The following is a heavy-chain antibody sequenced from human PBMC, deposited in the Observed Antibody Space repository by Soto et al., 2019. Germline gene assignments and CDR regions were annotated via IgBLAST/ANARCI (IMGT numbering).Heavy chain of an antibody. J-gene: IGHJ4*02. D-gene: IGHD2-15*01. CDR2: ISSGSSNI. CDR1: GFAFRSYN. V-gene: IGHV3-21*01. CDR3: ASATVVAATFGF. Sequence: EVQLVESGGGLVKPGGSLTLSCAASGFAFRSYNMNWVRQAPGKGLEWVASISSGSSNIYYADSVKGRFTISRDNAKNSLFLQMDSLRAEDSAVYYCASATVVAATFGFWGPGTLVTVSS.